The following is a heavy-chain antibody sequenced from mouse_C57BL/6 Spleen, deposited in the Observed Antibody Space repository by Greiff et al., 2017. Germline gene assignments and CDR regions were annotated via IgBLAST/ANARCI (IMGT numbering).Heavy chain of an antibody. V-gene: IGHV1-4*01. D-gene: IGHD1-1*01. CDR2: INPSSGYT. CDR1: GYTFTSYT. J-gene: IGHJ4*01. Sequence: VKLQESGAELARPGASVKMSCKASGYTFTSYTMHWVKQRPGQGLEWIGYINPSSGYTKYNQKFKDKATLTADKSSSTAYMQLSSLTSEDSAVYYCARRAVVAPMDYWGQGTSVTVSS. CDR3: ARRAVVAPMDY.